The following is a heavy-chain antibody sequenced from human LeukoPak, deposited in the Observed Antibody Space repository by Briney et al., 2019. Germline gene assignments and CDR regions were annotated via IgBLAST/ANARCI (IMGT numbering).Heavy chain of an antibody. V-gene: IGHV3-21*01. CDR1: GFTFDDYA. CDR3: ARGGAVAIDY. J-gene: IGHJ4*02. CDR2: ISTTSTFI. Sequence: GGSLRLSCAASGFTFDDYAMHWVRQAPGKGLEWVSSISTTSTFIYYPDSLKGRFTISRDNAKSSLYLQMNSLRVDDTAVYYCARGGAVAIDYWGQGTLVTVSS. D-gene: IGHD6-19*01.